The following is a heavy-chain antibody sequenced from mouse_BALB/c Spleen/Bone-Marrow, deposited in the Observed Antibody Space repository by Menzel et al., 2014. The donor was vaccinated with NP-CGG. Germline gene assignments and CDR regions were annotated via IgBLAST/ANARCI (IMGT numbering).Heavy chain of an antibody. D-gene: IGHD2-1*01. V-gene: IGHV1S81*02. CDR2: INPSNGGT. CDR3: TRSYYGNYFDV. J-gene: IGHJ1*01. CDR1: GYTFTSYY. Sequence: QVQLQQSGAELVKPGASVKLSCKASGYTFTSYYMYWVKQRPGQGLEWIGEINPSNGGTNFNEKFKSKATLTVDKFSSTAYMQLSSLTSEDSAVYYCTRSYYGNYFDVWGAGTTVTVSS.